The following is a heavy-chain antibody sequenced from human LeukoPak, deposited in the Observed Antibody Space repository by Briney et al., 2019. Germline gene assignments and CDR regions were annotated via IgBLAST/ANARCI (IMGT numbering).Heavy chain of an antibody. CDR1: VYRFTSYW. V-gene: IGHV5-51*01. CDR2: IYPSDSDT. D-gene: IGHD3-22*01. CDR3: ARRTSMIVVVTTGAFDI. J-gene: IGHJ3*02. Sequence: GESLKISCKGSVYRFTSYWIGWVRQMPGKGLEWMGSIYPSDSDTRYSPSFQGQVTISADKSISTAYLQWSSLKASDTAMYDCARRTSMIVVVTTGAFDIWGQGTMVTVSS.